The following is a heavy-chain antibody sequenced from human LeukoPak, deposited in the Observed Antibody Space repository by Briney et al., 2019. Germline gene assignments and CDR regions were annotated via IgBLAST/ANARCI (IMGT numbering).Heavy chain of an antibody. CDR3: AKRGSYYDFWSGEDYYYGMDV. CDR2: ISYDGSNK. D-gene: IGHD3-3*01. J-gene: IGHJ6*02. CDR1: GFTFSSYG. V-gene: IGHV3-30*18. Sequence: PGGSLRLSCAASGFTFSSYGMHWVRQAPGKGLEWVAVISYDGSNKYYADSVKGRFTISRDNSKNTLYLQMNSLRAEDTAVYYCAKRGSYYDFWSGEDYYYGMDVWGQGTTVTVSS.